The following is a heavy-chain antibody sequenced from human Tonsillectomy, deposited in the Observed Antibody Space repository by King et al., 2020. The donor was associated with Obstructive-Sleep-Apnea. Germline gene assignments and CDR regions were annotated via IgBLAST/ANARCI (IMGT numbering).Heavy chain of an antibody. V-gene: IGHV3-30*04. CDR3: ATGSDGYNLGFPKFDY. Sequence: VQLVESGGGVVQPGRSLRLSCAASGFIFSSYAMHWVRQAPGQGLECVAVISYDGSNKDYADSVKGRLTISRDNSKNTLYLQMNSLRAEDTAVYYCATGSDGYNLGFPKFDYWGQGTLVIVSS. CDR1: GFIFSSYA. D-gene: IGHD5-24*01. CDR2: ISYDGSNK. J-gene: IGHJ4*02.